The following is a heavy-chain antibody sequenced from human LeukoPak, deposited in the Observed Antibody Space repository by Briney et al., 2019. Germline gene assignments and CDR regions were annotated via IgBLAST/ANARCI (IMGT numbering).Heavy chain of an antibody. CDR3: ARLRGAMTPVTSDFDY. CDR2: GFYSGSA. V-gene: IGHV4-39*01. D-gene: IGHD4-17*01. CDR1: GGSISGSSYY. J-gene: IGHJ4*02. Sequence: KPSETLSLTCTVSGGSISGSSYYLAWIRQPPGKGLEWIGSGFYSGSAYYNPSLKSRVTISVDTSKNQFSLTLSSVTAADTAVYYCARLRGAMTPVTSDFDYWGQGTLVTVSS.